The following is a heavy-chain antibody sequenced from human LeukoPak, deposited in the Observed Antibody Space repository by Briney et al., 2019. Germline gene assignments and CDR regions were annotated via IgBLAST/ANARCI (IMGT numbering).Heavy chain of an antibody. J-gene: IGHJ4*02. CDR3: VVGGSPGY. Sequence: GGSLRLSCAASGLAFSAYKMHWVRQAPRKGLVWFSRISTDGYTTDYADFVQGRFTASRDNTKNTWSLEMNSLRAEDTAVYYCVVGGSPGYWGQGTLVTVSS. D-gene: IGHD2-15*01. V-gene: IGHV3-74*01. CDR2: ISTDGYTT. CDR1: GLAFSAYK.